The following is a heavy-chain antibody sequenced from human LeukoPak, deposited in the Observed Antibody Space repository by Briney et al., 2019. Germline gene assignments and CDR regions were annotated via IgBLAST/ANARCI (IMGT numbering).Heavy chain of an antibody. CDR3: AREWSGFGELPDY. J-gene: IGHJ4*02. Sequence: GGSLRLSCAASGFTFSSHWMHWVRQAPGKGLVWVSRINSDGSSTSYADSVKGRFTISRGNAKNTLYLQMNSLRVEDTAVYYCAREWSGFGELPDYCGQGTLVTVSS. D-gene: IGHD3-10*01. CDR1: GFTFSSHW. V-gene: IGHV3-74*01. CDR2: INSDGSST.